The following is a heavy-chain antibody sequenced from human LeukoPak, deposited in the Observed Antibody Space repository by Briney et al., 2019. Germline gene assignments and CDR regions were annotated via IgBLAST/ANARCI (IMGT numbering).Heavy chain of an antibody. Sequence: GGSLRLSCTVSGFTVSSNSMSWVRQAPGKGLEWGSFIYSDNTHYSDSVKGRFTISRDNSKNTLYLQMNSLRAEDTAVYYCAKGNTGGSGFDPWGQGTLVTVSS. V-gene: IGHV3-53*01. CDR3: AKGNTGGSGFDP. J-gene: IGHJ5*02. D-gene: IGHD1-1*01. CDR2: IYSDNT. CDR1: GFTVSSNS.